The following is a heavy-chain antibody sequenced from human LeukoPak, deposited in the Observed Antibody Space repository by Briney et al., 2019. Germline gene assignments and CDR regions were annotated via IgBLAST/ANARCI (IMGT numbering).Heavy chain of an antibody. D-gene: IGHD6-19*01. CDR2: IWYDGSNK. CDR3: ARDMEVAGTSIDY. Sequence: PGVSLRLSCAASGFTFSSYGMHWVRQAPAKGLECVAVIWYDGSNKYYADSVKGRFTISRDNSKNTLYLQMNSLRAEDTAVYYCARDMEVAGTSIDYWGQGTLVTVSS. J-gene: IGHJ4*02. CDR1: GFTFSSYG. V-gene: IGHV3-33*01.